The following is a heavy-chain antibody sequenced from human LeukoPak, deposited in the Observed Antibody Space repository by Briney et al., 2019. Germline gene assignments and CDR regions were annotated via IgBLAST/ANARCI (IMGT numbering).Heavy chain of an antibody. V-gene: IGHV1-2*02. CDR1: GYTFTGYY. CDR3: ARNTHKRSYEGP. J-gene: IGHJ5*02. Sequence: ASVKVSCKASGYTFTGYYMHWVRQAPGQGLEWMGWINPNSGGTNYAQKVQGRVTMTRDTSISTAYMELSRLRSDDTAVYYCARNTHKRSYEGPWGQGTLVTVSS. D-gene: IGHD1-26*01. CDR2: INPNSGGT.